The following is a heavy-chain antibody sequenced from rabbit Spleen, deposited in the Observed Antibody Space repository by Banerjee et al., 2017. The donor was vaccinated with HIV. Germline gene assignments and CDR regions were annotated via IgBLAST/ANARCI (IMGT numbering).Heavy chain of an antibody. Sequence: QERLVESGGGLVKPEGSLKLSCTASGFSFSNKAVMCWVRQAPGKGLDWIACINAITGKAVYANWAKGRSTFSKTSSTTVTLQVTSLTAADTATYFCTRDDGSGHYIDGYFNLWGPGTLVTVS. CDR3: TRDDGSGHYIDGYFNL. CDR2: INAITGKA. CDR1: GFSFSNKAV. J-gene: IGHJ4*01. V-gene: IGHV1S45*01. D-gene: IGHD1-1*01.